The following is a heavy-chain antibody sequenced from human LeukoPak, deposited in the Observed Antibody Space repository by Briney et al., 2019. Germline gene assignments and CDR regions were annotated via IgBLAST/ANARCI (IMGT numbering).Heavy chain of an antibody. CDR2: IYTSGST. D-gene: IGHD6-13*01. CDR1: GGSISSYY. J-gene: IGHJ6*03. Sequence: SETLSLTCTVSGGSISSYYWSWIRQPAGKGLEWIGRIYTSGSTNYNPSLKSRVTISVDKSKNQFSLKLSSVTAADTAVYYCARDNVWGIAAPVADGYYMDVWGKGTTVTVSS. V-gene: IGHV4-4*07. CDR3: ARDNVWGIAAPVADGYYMDV.